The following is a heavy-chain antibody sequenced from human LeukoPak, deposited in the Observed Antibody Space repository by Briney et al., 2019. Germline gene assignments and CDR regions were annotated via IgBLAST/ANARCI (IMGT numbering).Heavy chain of an antibody. CDR1: GGTFSSYA. J-gene: IGHJ4*02. CDR3: ARGHYGGNSEDY. D-gene: IGHD4-23*01. CDR2: INPNSGGT. Sequence: ASVKVSCKASGGTFSSYAISWVRQAPGQGLEWMGWINPNSGGTNYAQKFQGRVTMTRDTSISTAYMELSRLRSDDTAVYYCARGHYGGNSEDYWGQGTLVTVSS. V-gene: IGHV1-2*02.